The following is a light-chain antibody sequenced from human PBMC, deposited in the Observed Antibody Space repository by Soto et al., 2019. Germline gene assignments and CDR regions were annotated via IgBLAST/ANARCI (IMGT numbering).Light chain of an antibody. Sequence: QSVLTQPPSVSGAPGQRVTISCNGSSSNIGAGYDVHWYQQLPGTAPKLLIYGNSNRPSGVPDRFSGSKSGTSASLAITGLQAEDEADYYCQSYDSSLSAYVVFGGGTKLTVL. CDR2: GNS. V-gene: IGLV1-40*01. CDR1: SSNIGAGYD. J-gene: IGLJ2*01. CDR3: QSYDSSLSAYVV.